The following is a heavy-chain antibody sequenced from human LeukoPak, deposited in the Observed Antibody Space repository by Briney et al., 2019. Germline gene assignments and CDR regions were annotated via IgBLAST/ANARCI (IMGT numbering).Heavy chain of an antibody. Sequence: GGSLRLSCAAPGFTFSNYWISSVRQAPGKGLEWVANIKEDGSEKYYVDSVKGRFTISRDNARNSLYLQMNSLRAEDTAVYNCASGRQLGYWGQGTLVTVSS. D-gene: IGHD6-13*01. CDR1: GFTFSNYW. CDR3: ASGRQLGY. J-gene: IGHJ4*02. V-gene: IGHV3-7*01. CDR2: IKEDGSEK.